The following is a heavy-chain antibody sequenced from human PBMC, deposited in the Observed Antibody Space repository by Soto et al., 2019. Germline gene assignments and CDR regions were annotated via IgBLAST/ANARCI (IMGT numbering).Heavy chain of an antibody. CDR2: ISSSSSTI. CDR1: GLTFCSYS. V-gene: IGHV3-48*02. D-gene: IGHD3-3*01. CDR3: ARLRYDFWSAIYYFDY. J-gene: IGHJ4*01. Sequence: GGSLRLCRAAFGLTFCSYSMNWVRQAPGKGLEWVSYISSSSSTIYYADSVKGRFTISRDNAKNSLYLQMNSLRDEDTAVYYCARLRYDFWSAIYYFDYWGHGTLVTVSS.